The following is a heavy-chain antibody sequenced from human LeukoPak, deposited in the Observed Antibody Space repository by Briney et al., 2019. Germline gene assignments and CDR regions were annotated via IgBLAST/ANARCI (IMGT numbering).Heavy chain of an antibody. Sequence: SETLSLTCSVSGDSISTTGYFWVWIRQSPGRDLEWIGSIFKSVKTFYNISLKSRVTISVDTSKNEFSLSLTSVTAADTAVYYCAGTGIRNWFDPWGQGILVTVSS. CDR2: IFKSVKT. D-gene: IGHD1-14*01. J-gene: IGHJ5*02. V-gene: IGHV4-39*01. CDR1: GDSISTTGYF. CDR3: AGTGIRNWFDP.